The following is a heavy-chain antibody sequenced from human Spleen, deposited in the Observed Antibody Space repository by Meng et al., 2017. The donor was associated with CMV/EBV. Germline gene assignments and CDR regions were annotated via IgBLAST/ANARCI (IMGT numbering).Heavy chain of an antibody. Sequence: QLQEAGPGLGNPSETLARTCTVSGGSISSSSYYWGWIRQPPGKGLEWIGSIYYSGSTYYNPSLKSRVTISVDTSKNQFSLKLSSVTAADTALYYCAGMIYWYFDLWGRGTLVTVSS. CDR1: GGSISSSSYY. V-gene: IGHV4-39*07. D-gene: IGHD3-16*01. CDR2: IYYSGST. CDR3: AGMIYWYFDL. J-gene: IGHJ2*01.